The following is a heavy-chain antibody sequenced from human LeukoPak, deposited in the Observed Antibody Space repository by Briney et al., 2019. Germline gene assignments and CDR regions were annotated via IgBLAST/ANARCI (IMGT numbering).Heavy chain of an antibody. CDR3: ASLGYSYGNHHFDY. D-gene: IGHD5-18*01. CDR2: IYSGGST. J-gene: IGHJ4*02. CDR1: GFTVSNNY. Sequence: PGRSLRLFCAASGFTVSNNYMSWVRQAPGKGLEWVSVIYSGGSTYYADTVKGRFTISRDNSKNTLYLQMNSLRAEDTAVYYCASLGYSYGNHHFDYWGQGTLVTVSS. V-gene: IGHV3-66*01.